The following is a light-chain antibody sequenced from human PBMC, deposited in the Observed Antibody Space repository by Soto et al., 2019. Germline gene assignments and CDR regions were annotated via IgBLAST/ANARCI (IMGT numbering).Light chain of an antibody. J-gene: IGKJ2*01. V-gene: IGKV1-39*01. CDR3: QQSYSTPPMYS. CDR2: AAS. Sequence: DIQMTQSPSSLSASVGDRVTITCRASQSISSYLNWYQQKPGKAPKLLIYAASSLQSGVPSRFSGSGARTDFTLTISSLQPEDFATDYCQQSYSTPPMYSFGQGKKVEIK. CDR1: QSISSY.